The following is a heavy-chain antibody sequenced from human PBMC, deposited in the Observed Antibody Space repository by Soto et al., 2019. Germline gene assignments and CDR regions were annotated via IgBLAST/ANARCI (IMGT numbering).Heavy chain of an antibody. CDR2: ISSSSSTI. Sequence: GGSLRLSCAASGFTFSSYSMNWVRQAPGKGLEWVSYISSSSSTIYYADSVKGRFTISRDNAKNSLYLQMNSLRDEDTAVYYCAASLYHVDSSGYPDYWGQGTLVTVSS. D-gene: IGHD3-22*01. CDR3: AASLYHVDSSGYPDY. V-gene: IGHV3-48*02. J-gene: IGHJ4*02. CDR1: GFTFSSYS.